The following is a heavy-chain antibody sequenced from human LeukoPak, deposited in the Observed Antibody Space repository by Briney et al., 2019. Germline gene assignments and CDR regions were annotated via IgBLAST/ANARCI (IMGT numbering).Heavy chain of an antibody. V-gene: IGHV3-48*02. CDR1: GFTFSSSW. CDR3: ARNVGELLDY. Sequence: GGSLRLSCAASGFTFSSSWMHWVRQAPGKGLEWVSYISSGSTAIYYADSVKGRFTVSRDNAKNSLSLQMNSLRDDDTAVYFCARNVGELLDYWGQGALVTVSS. CDR2: ISSGSTAI. J-gene: IGHJ4*02. D-gene: IGHD1-26*01.